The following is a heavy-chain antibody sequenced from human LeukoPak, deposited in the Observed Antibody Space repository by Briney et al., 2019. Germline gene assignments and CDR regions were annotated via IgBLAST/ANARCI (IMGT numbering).Heavy chain of an antibody. D-gene: IGHD1-26*01. Sequence: GGSLRLSCAASGFTFSNYAMSWVRQAPGKGLDWVSGISDTGLTTYYADSVKGRFTFSRDNSKNTLYLQMNSLRVEDTAVYYCAKDRNSGNYYQTGDFHYWGQGTLVTVSS. J-gene: IGHJ4*02. CDR2: ISDTGLTT. CDR3: AKDRNSGNYYQTGDFHY. V-gene: IGHV3-23*01. CDR1: GFTFSNYA.